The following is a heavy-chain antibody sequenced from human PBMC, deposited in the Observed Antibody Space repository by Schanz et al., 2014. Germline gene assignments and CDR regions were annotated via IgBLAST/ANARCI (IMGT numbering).Heavy chain of an antibody. V-gene: IGHV3-48*04. Sequence: EVQLVESGGGLVQPRGSLRLSCAASEFSFSSFGMNWVRQAPGKGLEWVSYISSGGRNISYADSLKGRFTISRDNAKNSLYLQMNSLRAEDTALYYCARDTAQSCIGPSCFEYFQHWGQGALVTVSS. CDR1: EFSFSSFG. J-gene: IGHJ1*01. CDR3: ARDTAQSCIGPSCFEYFQH. D-gene: IGHD2-2*01. CDR2: ISSGGRNI.